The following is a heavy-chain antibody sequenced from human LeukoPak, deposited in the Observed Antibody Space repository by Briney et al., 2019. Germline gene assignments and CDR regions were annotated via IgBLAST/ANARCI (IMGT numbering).Heavy chain of an antibody. V-gene: IGHV1-8*02. D-gene: IGHD3-10*01. CDR1: VYTFTSYD. J-gene: IGHJ5*02. CDR3: AREWNGSGRYCWFDP. Sequence: ASMKVSCKASVYTFTSYDINWVRQATGQGLEWMGWMNPNSGNTGYAQKFQGRVTMTKNTSISTAYMELSSLRSEDTAVYYCAREWNGSGRYCWFDPWGQGTLVTVSS. CDR2: MNPNSGNT.